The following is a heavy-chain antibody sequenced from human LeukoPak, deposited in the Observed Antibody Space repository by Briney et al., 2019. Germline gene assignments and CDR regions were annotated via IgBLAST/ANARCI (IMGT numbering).Heavy chain of an antibody. CDR2: INPNSGGT. CDR3: ARDSGYSGYGPFDY. V-gene: IGHV1-2*02. Sequence: ASVKVSCKASGYTFTGYYMHWVRQAPGQGLEWMGWINPNSGGTNYAQKFQGRVTTTRDTSISTAYMELSRLRSDDTAVYYCARDSGYSGYGPFDYWGQGTLVTVSS. D-gene: IGHD5-12*01. CDR1: GYTFTGYY. J-gene: IGHJ4*02.